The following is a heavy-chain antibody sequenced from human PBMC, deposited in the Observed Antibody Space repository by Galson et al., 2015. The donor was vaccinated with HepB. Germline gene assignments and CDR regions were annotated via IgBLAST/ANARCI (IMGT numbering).Heavy chain of an antibody. D-gene: IGHD2-15*01. CDR3: TKEIGYCSGGTCYRRENYFDF. V-gene: IGHV3-23*01. CDR2: ISGSGGST. Sequence: SLRLSCAASGFTFSSHAMSWVRQAPGKRLEWVSAISGSGGSTYYADSVKGRFTISRDNSKNTLDLQMNSLRAEDTAVYYCTKEIGYCSGGTCYRRENYFDFWGQGTLVTVSS. J-gene: IGHJ4*02. CDR1: GFTFSSHA.